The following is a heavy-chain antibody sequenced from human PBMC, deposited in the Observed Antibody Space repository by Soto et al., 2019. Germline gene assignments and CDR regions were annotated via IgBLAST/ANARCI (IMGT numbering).Heavy chain of an antibody. D-gene: IGHD3-22*01. CDR1: GYTFTSYG. CDR2: IIPIFGTA. Sequence: GASVKVSCKASGYTFTSYGINWVRQAPGQGLEWMGGIIPIFGTANYAQKFQGRVTITADESTSTAYMELSSLRSEDTAVYYCARVYYYDSSGYPWYYGMDVWGQGTTVTVSS. V-gene: IGHV1-69*13. CDR3: ARVYYYDSSGYPWYYGMDV. J-gene: IGHJ6*02.